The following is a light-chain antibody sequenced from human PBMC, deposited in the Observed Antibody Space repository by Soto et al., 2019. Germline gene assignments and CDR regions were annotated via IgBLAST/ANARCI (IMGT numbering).Light chain of an antibody. J-gene: IGKJ4*01. V-gene: IGKV3D-20*01. CDR1: QSVSSSR. CDR3: QQYGRSPLT. Sequence: EIVLTQSPATLSLSPGERATLSCRASQSVSSSRLAWYQQKPALAPRLLIYSSSNRATGIPDRFSGGGSGTDFTLTISRLEPADFVVYYCQQYGRSPLTFGGGTKVHIK. CDR2: SSS.